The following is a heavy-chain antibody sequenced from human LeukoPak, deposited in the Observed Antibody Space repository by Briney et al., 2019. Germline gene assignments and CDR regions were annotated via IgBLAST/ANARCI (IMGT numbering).Heavy chain of an antibody. CDR3: AVDYGATGG. J-gene: IGHJ4*02. Sequence: GASVKVSCKASGYTFTSYGISWVRQAPGQGLEWMGWTNPDSGGTNYAQKFQGRVTMTRDTSISTAYMEVGSLTSDDTAVYYCAVDYGATGGWGQGTLVTVSS. D-gene: IGHD4-17*01. CDR1: GYTFTSYG. V-gene: IGHV1-2*02. CDR2: TNPDSGGT.